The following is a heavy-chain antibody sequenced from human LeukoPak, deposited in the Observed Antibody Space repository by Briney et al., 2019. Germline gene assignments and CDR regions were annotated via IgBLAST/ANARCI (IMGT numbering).Heavy chain of an antibody. CDR2: IKGDGSST. Sequence: GGSLRLSCAASGFTFSSYWMHWVRHTPGKGLVWVSRIKGDGSSTSYADSVKGRFTISRDNAKNTLYLQMNSLRAEDTAVYYCAKDSGLDYYDGSGYYPYWGQGTLVTVSS. J-gene: IGHJ4*02. CDR1: GFTFSSYW. CDR3: AKDSGLDYYDGSGYYPY. D-gene: IGHD3-22*01. V-gene: IGHV3-74*01.